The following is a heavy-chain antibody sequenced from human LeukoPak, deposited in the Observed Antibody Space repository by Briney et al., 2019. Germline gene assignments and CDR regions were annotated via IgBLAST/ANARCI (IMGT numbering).Heavy chain of an antibody. V-gene: IGHV4-59*01. CDR3: ARRRSSGYLDY. D-gene: IGHD6-19*01. J-gene: IGHJ4*02. CDR2: IYYSGST. Sequence: SETLSLTCTVSGGSISSYYWCWIRQPPGKGLEWIGYIYYSGSTNYNPSLKSRVTISVDTSKNQFSLKLSSVTAADTAVYYCARRRSSGYLDYWGQGTLVTVSS. CDR1: GGSISSYY.